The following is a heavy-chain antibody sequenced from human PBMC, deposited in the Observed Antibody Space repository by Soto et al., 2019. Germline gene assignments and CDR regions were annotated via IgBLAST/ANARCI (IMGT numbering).Heavy chain of an antibody. J-gene: IGHJ5*02. CDR2: INPNSGGT. Sequence: ASVKVSCKASGYSLSGYYLPWVRQAPGQGPEWMGWINPNSGGTKYVQKFQGRVTMTRDTSISTVYLELSRLRSDDTAVYYCARGWGIAAPGPNWFDPWGQGTLVTVSS. V-gene: IGHV1-2*02. D-gene: IGHD6-13*01. CDR1: GYSLSGYY. CDR3: ARGWGIAAPGPNWFDP.